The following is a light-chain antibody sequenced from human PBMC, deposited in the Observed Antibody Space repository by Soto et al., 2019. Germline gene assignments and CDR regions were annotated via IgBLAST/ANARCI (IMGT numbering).Light chain of an antibody. Sequence: PGEIATLSCRASQSVSKSLAWYQQKPGQAPRLLIYAASNRASGIPARFIGGGSGTDFTLTISSLEPEDLAVYYCQQRSNWPPITFGQGTKVDIK. CDR2: AAS. J-gene: IGKJ1*01. CDR3: QQRSNWPPIT. V-gene: IGKV3-11*01. CDR1: QSVSKS.